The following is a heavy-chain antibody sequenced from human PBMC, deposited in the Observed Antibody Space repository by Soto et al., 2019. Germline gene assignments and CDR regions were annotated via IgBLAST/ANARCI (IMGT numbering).Heavy chain of an antibody. Sequence: QVQLVQSGGEVKKPGASVKVSCKASGYTFTNYGISWVRQAPGQGLEWMGWINVYNGNTKYAQKVQGRVTMTTDTSTSPAYMELRSLRSDDTAVYYCARGVGSGSYYNWFDPWGQGTLVTISS. CDR2: INVYNGNT. CDR1: GYTFTNYG. V-gene: IGHV1-18*01. J-gene: IGHJ5*02. D-gene: IGHD3-10*01. CDR3: ARGVGSGSYYNWFDP.